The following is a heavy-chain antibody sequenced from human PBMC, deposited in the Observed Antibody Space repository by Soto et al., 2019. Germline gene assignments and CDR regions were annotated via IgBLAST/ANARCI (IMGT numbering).Heavy chain of an antibody. CDR2: IYYSGST. CDR3: ARAFRSRGYYFDY. CDR1: GGSISSYY. Sequence: SETLSLTCTVSGGSISSYYWSWIRQPPGKGLEWIGYIYYSGSTNYNPSLKSRVTISVDTSKNQFSLKLSSVTAVDTAVYYCARAFRSRGYYFDYWGQGTLVTVSS. V-gene: IGHV4-59*01. J-gene: IGHJ4*02. D-gene: IGHD3-10*01.